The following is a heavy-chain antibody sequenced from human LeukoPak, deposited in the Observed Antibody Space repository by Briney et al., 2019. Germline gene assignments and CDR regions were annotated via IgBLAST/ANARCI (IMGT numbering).Heavy chain of an antibody. D-gene: IGHD6-13*01. CDR1: GYTFSGTGWY. J-gene: IGHJ4*02. V-gene: IGHV1-2*02. Sequence: GDSVKVSCKASGYTFSGTGWYLYWLRQAPGQGLECMGWIHPNNGDTAYAQKFQGKVTMTRDTSISTAYMELSRLTSDDTAVYYCARAITSDPYTSSWYTLGYYWGQGTLVTVSS. CDR3: ARAITSDPYTSSWYTLGYY. CDR2: IHPNNGDT.